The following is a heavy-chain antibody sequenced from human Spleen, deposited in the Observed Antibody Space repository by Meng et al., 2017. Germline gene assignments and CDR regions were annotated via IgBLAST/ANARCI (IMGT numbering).Heavy chain of an antibody. J-gene: IGHJ5*02. CDR3: TRDRTTAGWFDT. V-gene: IGHV4-39*07. Sequence: SETLSLTCTVSGGSISSSSYYWGWIRRPPGKGLEWIGNVYYSGTNHYNPSLRSRVTIAVDTSKNLFSLRLTSLTAADTAVYFCTRDRTTAGWFDTWGQGNLVTVSS. CDR2: VYYSGTN. CDR1: GGSISSSSYY. D-gene: IGHD4-17*01.